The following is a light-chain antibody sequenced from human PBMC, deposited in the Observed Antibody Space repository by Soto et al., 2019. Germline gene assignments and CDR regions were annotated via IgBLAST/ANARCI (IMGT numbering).Light chain of an antibody. Sequence: QSVLTQPPSASGTPGQRVTISCSGSSSNIGSNTVNWYQQLPGTAPKLLIYSYNQRPSGVPDRFSGSRSGTSASLAISGLQSEDEADYYCAVWDDSLNGVVFGGGTQLTVL. CDR3: AVWDDSLNGVV. CDR2: SYN. V-gene: IGLV1-44*01. CDR1: SSNIGSNT. J-gene: IGLJ2*01.